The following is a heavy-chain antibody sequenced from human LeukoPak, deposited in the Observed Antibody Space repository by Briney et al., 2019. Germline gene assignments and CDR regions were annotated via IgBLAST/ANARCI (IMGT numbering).Heavy chain of an antibody. CDR3: ARGYGSAWHGDF. CDR1: GYTFTGYY. Sequence: GASVKVSCKASGYTFTGYYMHWVRQAPGQGLEWVGRINPNSGGTNYAQKFQGRVTMTRDTSISTAYMELSRLRSDDTAVYYCARGYGSAWHGDFWGQGTLVTVSS. CDR2: INPNSGGT. V-gene: IGHV1-2*06. D-gene: IGHD6-19*01. J-gene: IGHJ4*02.